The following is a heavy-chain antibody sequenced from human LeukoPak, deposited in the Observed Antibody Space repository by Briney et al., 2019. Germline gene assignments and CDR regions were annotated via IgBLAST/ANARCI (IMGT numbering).Heavy chain of an antibody. Sequence: SETLSLTCTVSGGSISSYYWSWIRQPPGKGLEWIGYIYYSGSTNYNPSLKSRVTISVDTSKNQFSLKLSSVTAADTAVYYCARAESLVTFDYWGKGTTVTVSS. CDR2: IYYSGST. V-gene: IGHV4-59*01. CDR1: GGSISSYY. D-gene: IGHD4-11*01. J-gene: IGHJ4*03. CDR3: ARAESLVTFDY.